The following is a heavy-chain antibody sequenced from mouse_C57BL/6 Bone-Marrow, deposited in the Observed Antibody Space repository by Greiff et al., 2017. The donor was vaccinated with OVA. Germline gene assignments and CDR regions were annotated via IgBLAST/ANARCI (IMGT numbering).Heavy chain of an antibody. Sequence: EVQLQQSGAELVKPGASVKLSCTASGFNIKDYYMHWVKQRTEQGLEWIGRIDPEDGETKYAPKFQGKATMTADTSSNTAYLQLSSLTSWDTAVYYFASGDYDPPFAYWGQGTLVTVSA. CDR1: GFNIKDYY. CDR2: IDPEDGET. D-gene: IGHD2-4*01. CDR3: ASGDYDPPFAY. V-gene: IGHV14-2*01. J-gene: IGHJ3*01.